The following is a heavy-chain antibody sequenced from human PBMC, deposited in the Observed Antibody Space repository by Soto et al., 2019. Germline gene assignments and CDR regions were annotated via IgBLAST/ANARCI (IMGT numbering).Heavy chain of an antibody. CDR3: ARFPPHSIGTSPPEVYGMDV. Sequence: PGGSLRLSCTTSGFTFRTFGMHWVRQAPGKGLQWVAAISDDGSNIYYAESVRGRFAISRDNSKSTLYLQMNSLRPEDAAVYYCARFPPHSIGTSPPEVYGMDVWGQGTTDTVAS. J-gene: IGHJ6*02. V-gene: IGHV3-30*03. D-gene: IGHD6-6*01. CDR2: ISDDGSNI. CDR1: GFTFRTFG.